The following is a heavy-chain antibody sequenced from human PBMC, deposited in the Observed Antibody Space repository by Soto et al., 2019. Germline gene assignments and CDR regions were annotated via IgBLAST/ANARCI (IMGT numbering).Heavy chain of an antibody. V-gene: IGHV2-5*02. CDR2: IYWDDDK. J-gene: IGHJ4*02. D-gene: IGHD3-10*01. CDR1: GFSLTTGGVG. Sequence: ASGPTLVNPTQTLTLTCTFSGFSLTTGGVGVGWVRQPPGKALEWLALIYWDDDKRYSPSLKNRLTITKDTSKNQVVLTMTNMDPVDTATYYCVHSRRDYSGSETYYTFPPYYLDYWGQGTLVTVSS. CDR3: VHSRRDYSGSETYYTFPPYYLDY.